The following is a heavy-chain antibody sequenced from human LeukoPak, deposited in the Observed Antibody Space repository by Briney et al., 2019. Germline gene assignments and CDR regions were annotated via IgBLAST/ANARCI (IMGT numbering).Heavy chain of an antibody. CDR2: INSDGSSS. CDR1: GFTFSRYW. D-gene: IGHD6-13*01. Sequence: PGGSLRLSCEASGFTFSRYWMYWVRQAPGKGLVWVSYINSDGSSSNYADSGKGRFTISRDNAKNTVYLQMNSLRAEDTAVYYCARDLMGIAYRGAFYYWGQGTLVTVSS. CDR3: ARDLMGIAYRGAFYY. J-gene: IGHJ4*02. V-gene: IGHV3-74*01.